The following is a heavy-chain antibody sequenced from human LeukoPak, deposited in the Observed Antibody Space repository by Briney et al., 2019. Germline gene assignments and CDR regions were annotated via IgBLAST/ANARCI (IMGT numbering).Heavy chain of an antibody. J-gene: IGHJ3*02. D-gene: IGHD3-22*01. CDR2: INHSGST. CDR1: GGSPRGYY. Sequence: SQTLSLTPAVYGGSPRGYYCGWIRHPPRKRQEWSVEINHSGSTNYNPSLKSRVTISVDTSKNQFSLKLSSVTAADTAVYYCARYYDSSGYPHRGPFDIWGQGTMLTVSS. CDR3: ARYYDSSGYPHRGPFDI. V-gene: IGHV4-34*01.